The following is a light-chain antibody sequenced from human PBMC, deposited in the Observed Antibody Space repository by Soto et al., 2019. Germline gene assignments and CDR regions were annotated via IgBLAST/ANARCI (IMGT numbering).Light chain of an antibody. CDR1: SSDVGGYNY. CDR3: SSYTGSNNLWV. CDR2: DVI. J-gene: IGLJ2*01. Sequence: QSALTQPPSASGSPGQSVTISCTGTSSDVGGYNYVSWYQQHPGKAPKLMIYDVIKRPSGVPDRFSGSKSGNTASLTITGLQAEDEADYYCSSYTGSNNLWVFGGGTKLTVL. V-gene: IGLV2-8*01.